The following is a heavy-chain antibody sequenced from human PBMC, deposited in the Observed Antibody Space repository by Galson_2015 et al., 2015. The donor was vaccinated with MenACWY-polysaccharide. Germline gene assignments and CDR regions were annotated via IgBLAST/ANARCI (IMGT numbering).Heavy chain of an antibody. V-gene: IGHV5-51*03. CDR2: IYPGDSDT. CDR1: GYTFTRYW. D-gene: IGHD1-1*01. J-gene: IGHJ2*01. Sequence: QSGAEVKRPGESLKTSCKGSGYTFTRYWIGWVRQMPGKGLEWMGIIYPGDSDTRYSPSFQGQVTISADKSISTAYLQWSSLKASDTAIYYCARRGAATAYWYFDLWGRGTQVIVSS. CDR3: ARRGAATAYWYFDL.